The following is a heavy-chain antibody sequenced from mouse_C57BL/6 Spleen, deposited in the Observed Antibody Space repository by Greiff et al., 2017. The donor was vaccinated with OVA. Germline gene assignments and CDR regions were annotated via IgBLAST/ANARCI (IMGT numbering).Heavy chain of an antibody. D-gene: IGHD3-2*02. V-gene: IGHV1-52*01. CDR1: GYTFTSYW. CDR2: IDPSDSET. Sequence: QVQLQQSGAELVRPGSSVKLSCKASGYTFTSYWMHWVKQRPIPGLEWIGNIDPSDSETHYNQKFKDKATLTVDKSSSTAYMQLSSLTSEDSAVYYCARNSGYRVYYAMDYWGQGTSVTVSS. CDR3: ARNSGYRVYYAMDY. J-gene: IGHJ4*01.